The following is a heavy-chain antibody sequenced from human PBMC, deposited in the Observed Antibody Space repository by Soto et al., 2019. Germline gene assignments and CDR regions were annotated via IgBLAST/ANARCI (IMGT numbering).Heavy chain of an antibody. Sequence: SETLSLTCTVSGGSISSGGYYWSWIRQHPGKGLEWIGSIYYSGSTYYNPSLKSRVTISVDTSKNQFSLKLSSVTAADTAVYYCAISAGQAHDFWSPSTPPGCFDTWGQGTLATVSS. CDR3: AISAGQAHDFWSPSTPPGCFDT. CDR2: IYYSGST. V-gene: IGHV4-31*03. CDR1: GGSISSGGYY. D-gene: IGHD3-3*01. J-gene: IGHJ5*02.